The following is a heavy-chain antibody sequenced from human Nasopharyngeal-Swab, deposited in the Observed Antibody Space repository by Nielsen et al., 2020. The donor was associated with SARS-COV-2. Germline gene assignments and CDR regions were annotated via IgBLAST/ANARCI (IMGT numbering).Heavy chain of an antibody. Sequence: RQAPGKGLEWIGYIYYSGSTNYNPSLKSRVTISVDTSKSQFSLKLSSVTAADTAVYYCARVGGLWSAGFYYYYMDVWGKGTTVTVSS. CDR3: ARVGGLWSAGFYYYYMDV. D-gene: IGHD3-3*01. V-gene: IGHV4-59*01. J-gene: IGHJ6*03. CDR2: IYYSGST.